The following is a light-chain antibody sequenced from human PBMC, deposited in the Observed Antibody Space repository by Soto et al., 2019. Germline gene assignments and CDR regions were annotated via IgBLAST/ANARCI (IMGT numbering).Light chain of an antibody. CDR1: QGISSY. CDR2: AAS. Sequence: DTQLTQSPPFLSASVGDRVTITCRASQGISSYLSWYQQKPGKAPKLLIYAASTLQSVVPSRFSGSGSGTEFTLTISSLQPEDFATYYCQQLNSYPLTFGGGTKVEIK. J-gene: IGKJ4*01. V-gene: IGKV1-9*01. CDR3: QQLNSYPLT.